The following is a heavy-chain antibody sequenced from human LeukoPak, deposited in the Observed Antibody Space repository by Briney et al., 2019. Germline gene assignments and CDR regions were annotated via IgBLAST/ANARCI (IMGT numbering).Heavy chain of an antibody. CDR1: GFTFSSYG. J-gene: IGHJ3*02. D-gene: IGHD4-23*01. V-gene: IGHV3-30*19. CDR2: ISYDGSNK. Sequence: PGGSLRLSCAASGFTFSSYGMHWVRQAPGKGLEWVAVISYDGSNKYYADSVKGRFTISRDNSKNTLYLQMNSLRAEDTAVYYCARDADHDYGGNDAFDIWGQGTMVTVSS. CDR3: ARDADHDYGGNDAFDI.